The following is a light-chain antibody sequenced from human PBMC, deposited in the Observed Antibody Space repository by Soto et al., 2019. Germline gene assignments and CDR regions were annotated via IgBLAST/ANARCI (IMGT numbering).Light chain of an antibody. CDR2: AAS. V-gene: IGKV1-39*01. CDR1: QSISSY. Sequence: DIQMTQSPSSLSASVGDRVTITCRASQSISSYLNWYQQKPGKAPKLLIYAASSLQSGVPSRFSGSGSGTDFALTIRSLQPEDFATYYCQQSYSTPFTFGPGTKVHIK. CDR3: QQSYSTPFT. J-gene: IGKJ3*01.